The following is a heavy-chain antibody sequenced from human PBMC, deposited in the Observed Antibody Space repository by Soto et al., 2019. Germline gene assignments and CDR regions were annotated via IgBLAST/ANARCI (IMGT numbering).Heavy chain of an antibody. CDR3: ARHRILTGYSPYNWFDP. CDR2: ISYDGSNK. D-gene: IGHD3-9*01. Sequence: GGSLRLSCAASGFTFSSYAMHWVRQAPGKGLEWVAVISYDGSNKYYADSVKGRFTISRDNSKNTLYLQMNSLRAEDTAVYYCARHRILTGYSPYNWFDPWGQGTLVTVSS. J-gene: IGHJ5*02. CDR1: GFTFSSYA. V-gene: IGHV3-30-3*01.